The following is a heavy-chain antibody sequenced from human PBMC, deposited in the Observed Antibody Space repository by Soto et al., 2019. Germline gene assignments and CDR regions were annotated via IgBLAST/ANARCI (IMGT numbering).Heavy chain of an antibody. CDR1: GYTFTSYG. CDR3: ARLSSGERLNFDY. Sequence: ASVKVSCKASGYTFTSYGISWVRQAPGQRLEWMGWINAGNGNTKYSQKLQGRVTITRDTSASTAYMELSSLRSEDTAVYYCARLSSGERLNFDYWGQGTLVTVSS. V-gene: IGHV1-3*01. CDR2: INAGNGNT. D-gene: IGHD3-10*02. J-gene: IGHJ4*02.